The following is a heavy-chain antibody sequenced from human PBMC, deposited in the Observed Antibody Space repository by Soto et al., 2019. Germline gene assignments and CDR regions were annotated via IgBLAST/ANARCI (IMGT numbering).Heavy chain of an antibody. Sequence: GGSLRLSCAASGFNVGAFAVNWVRQAPGKGLEWVAVISYDGSNKFYGDSVKGRFTISRDNSKSTLYLQMNSLRAEDTAVYYCAKSLGELSSRRNYYYYYGMDVWGQGTTVTVSS. D-gene: IGHD3-16*02. CDR3: AKSLGELSSRRNYYYYYGMDV. J-gene: IGHJ6*02. V-gene: IGHV3-30*18. CDR2: ISYDGSNK. CDR1: GFNVGAFA.